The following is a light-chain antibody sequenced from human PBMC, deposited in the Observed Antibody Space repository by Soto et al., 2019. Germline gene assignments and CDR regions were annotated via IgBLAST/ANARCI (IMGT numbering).Light chain of an antibody. CDR1: SSNIGNNY. J-gene: IGLJ1*01. Sequence: QSVLTQPPSVSAAPGQKVTISCSGSSSNIGNNYVSWYQHLPGTAPKLLMYDNNKRPSGIPDRVSGSKSGTSATLGITGLQTGDEADDYCGTWDSSLSAYVFGTGTKVTVL. CDR3: GTWDSSLSAYV. CDR2: DNN. V-gene: IGLV1-51*01.